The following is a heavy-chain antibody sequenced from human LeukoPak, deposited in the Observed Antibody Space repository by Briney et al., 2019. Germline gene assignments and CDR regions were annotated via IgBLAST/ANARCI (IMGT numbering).Heavy chain of an antibody. D-gene: IGHD5-18*01. CDR2: ISWNSGSI. Sequence: GRSLRLSCAASGFTFDDYAMHWVRQAPGKGLEWVSGISWNSGSIGYADSVKGRFAISRDNAKNSLYLQMNSLRAEDTALYYCAKDITYSHGLPAGGAFDIWGQGTMVTVSS. J-gene: IGHJ3*02. CDR3: AKDITYSHGLPAGGAFDI. CDR1: GFTFDDYA. V-gene: IGHV3-9*01.